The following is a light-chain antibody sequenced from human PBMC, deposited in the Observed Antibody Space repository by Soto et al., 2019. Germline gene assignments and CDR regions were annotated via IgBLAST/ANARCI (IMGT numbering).Light chain of an antibody. J-gene: IGKJ4*01. CDR1: ESVKSDL. V-gene: IGKV3-20*01. Sequence: EIVLTQSPGTVSLSPGERTTLSCRASESVKSDLVAWYQQKPGQAPRLLIYGASRRATGIPDTFSGSGSGTDFTLTINRLGPEDFAVYYCQQYALRPLVFEGGTKVET. CDR3: QQYALRPLV. CDR2: GAS.